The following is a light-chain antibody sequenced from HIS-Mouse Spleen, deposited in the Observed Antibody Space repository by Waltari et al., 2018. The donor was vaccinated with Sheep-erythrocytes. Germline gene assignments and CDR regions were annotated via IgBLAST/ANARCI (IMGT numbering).Light chain of an antibody. CDR2: EGS. CDR3: CSYAGSSTPWV. J-gene: IGLJ3*02. CDR1: SSDVGSYNL. Sequence: QSALTQPASVSGSPGPSIPIPCTGPSSDVGSYNLVSWYQQHPGKAPKLMIYEGSKRPSVVSNRFSGSKSGNTASLTISGLQAEDEADYYCCSYAGSSTPWVFGGGTKLTVL. V-gene: IGLV2-23*01.